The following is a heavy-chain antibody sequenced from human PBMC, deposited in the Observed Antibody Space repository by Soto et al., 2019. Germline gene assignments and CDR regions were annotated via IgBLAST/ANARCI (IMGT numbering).Heavy chain of an antibody. Sequence: HPGGSLRLTXAATGFTFGSNGMPWVRKPPGKGLARVADISCDGSNKYYADHGRGRFTISRDNSNNTLYLQMHSLSAEDTAVYYCAKDPSSRYYDFWSGYSPNGMDVWGQGTTVTVSS. D-gene: IGHD3-3*01. CDR2: ISCDGSNK. J-gene: IGHJ6*02. V-gene: IGHV3-30*18. CDR3: AKDPSSRYYDFWSGYSPNGMDV. CDR1: GFTFGSNG.